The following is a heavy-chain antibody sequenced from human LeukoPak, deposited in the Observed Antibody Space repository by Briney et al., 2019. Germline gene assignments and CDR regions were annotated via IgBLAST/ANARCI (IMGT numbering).Heavy chain of an antibody. CDR2: IYYSGST. CDR3: ARRYDSSGYYSSGEIDY. J-gene: IGHJ4*02. CDR1: GGSISSYY. D-gene: IGHD3-22*01. V-gene: IGHV4-59*12. Sequence: SETLSLTCTVSGGSISSYYWSWIRQPPGKGLEWIGYIYYSGSTNYNPSLQSRVTISVHTSKNQFSLKLSSVTAADTAVYYCARRYDSSGYYSSGEIDYWGQGTLVTVSS.